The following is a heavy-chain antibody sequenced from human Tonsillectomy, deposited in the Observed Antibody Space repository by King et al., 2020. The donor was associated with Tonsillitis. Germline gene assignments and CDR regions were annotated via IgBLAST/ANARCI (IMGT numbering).Heavy chain of an antibody. V-gene: IGHV1-8*02. CDR2: MNPNSGNT. J-gene: IGHJ3*02. Sequence: VQLVESGAEVKKPGASVKVSCKASGYTFISYDINWVRQATGQGLEWMGWMNPNSGNTGYAQKFQGRVTMTRNTSISTAYMELSSLRSEDTAVYYCARGAYYYDSSGYYNPDDAFDIWGQGTMVTVSS. D-gene: IGHD3-22*01. CDR3: ARGAYYYDSSGYYNPDDAFDI. CDR1: GYTFISYD.